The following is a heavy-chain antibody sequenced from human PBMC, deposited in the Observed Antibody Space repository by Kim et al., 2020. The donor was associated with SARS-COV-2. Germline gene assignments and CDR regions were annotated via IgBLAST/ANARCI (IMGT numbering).Heavy chain of an antibody. CDR2: IFYSGST. D-gene: IGHD1-26*01. CDR1: GGSISSSSYY. J-gene: IGHJ4*02. V-gene: IGHV4-39*01. Sequence: SETLSLTCTVSGGSISSSSYYWGWIRQPPGKGLEWLGNIFYSGSTYYNPSLKSRVPISVDTSKNQFSLKLSSVTAADTAVYYCARHSIVGAAIDYWGQGTPVTVSS. CDR3: ARHSIVGAAIDY.